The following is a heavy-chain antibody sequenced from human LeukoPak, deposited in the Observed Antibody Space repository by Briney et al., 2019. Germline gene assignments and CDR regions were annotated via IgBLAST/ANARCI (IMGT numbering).Heavy chain of an antibody. V-gene: IGHV1-2*02. Sequence: SVKVSCKASGYTFTGNVVHWVREAPGQGLERMGWINPNIVGTNHAQKFQGRVTMTRDTSISPDYMELSRRRSADTDVYYCARDVVVVLAAPDYWGQGTLVTVSS. CDR1: GYTFTGNV. D-gene: IGHD2-2*01. CDR3: ARDVVVVLAAPDY. J-gene: IGHJ4*02. CDR2: INPNIVGT.